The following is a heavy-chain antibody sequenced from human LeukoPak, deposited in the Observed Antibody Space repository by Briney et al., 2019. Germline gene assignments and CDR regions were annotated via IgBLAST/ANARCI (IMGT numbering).Heavy chain of an antibody. Sequence: GGPLILSCAASGITFSTFAMSWVRQAPGRGLECVSMISGGGDRTYYAESVKGRFTISRDNSKNTLYLQMNSLRAEDTAVYYCAKGHSAYGTGFDYWGQGTLVTVSS. CDR2: ISGGGDRT. V-gene: IGHV3-23*01. CDR3: AKGHSAYGTGFDY. CDR1: GITFSTFA. D-gene: IGHD5-12*01. J-gene: IGHJ4*02.